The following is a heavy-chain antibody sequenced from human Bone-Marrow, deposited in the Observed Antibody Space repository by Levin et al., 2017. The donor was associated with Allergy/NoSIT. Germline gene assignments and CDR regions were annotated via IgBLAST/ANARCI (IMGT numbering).Heavy chain of an antibody. CDR2: ISYDGSNK. V-gene: IGHV3-30*18. Sequence: GESLRLSCAASGFSLRSHGMHWVRQAPGKGLEWVAVISYDGSNKYYADSVKGRFAISRDNSKNTLYLQMNSLRDEDTAVYYCAKVPWTRGAYYYYYDMDVWGQGTTVTVSS. D-gene: IGHD1-1*01. J-gene: IGHJ6*02. CDR1: GFSLRSHG. CDR3: AKVPWTRGAYYYYYDMDV.